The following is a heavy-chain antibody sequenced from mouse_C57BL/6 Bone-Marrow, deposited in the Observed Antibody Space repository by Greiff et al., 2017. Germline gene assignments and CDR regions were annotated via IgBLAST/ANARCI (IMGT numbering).Heavy chain of an antibody. V-gene: IGHV1-61*01. Sequence: QVQLQQSGAELVRPGSSVKLSCKASGYTFTSYWMDWVKQRPGQGLEWIGNIYPSDSETHYNQKFKDKATLTVDKSSSTAYMQLSSLTSEDSAVXYCARGGKKLPWFAYWGQGTLVTVSA. CDR1: GYTFTSYW. CDR2: IYPSDSET. J-gene: IGHJ3*01. CDR3: ARGGKKLPWFAY. D-gene: IGHD2-1*01.